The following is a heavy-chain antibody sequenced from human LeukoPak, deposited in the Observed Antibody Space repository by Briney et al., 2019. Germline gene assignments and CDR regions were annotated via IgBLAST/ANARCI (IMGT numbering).Heavy chain of an antibody. Sequence: GGSLRLSCAASGFTFSKFALSWVRQAPGKGLEWVSTINDRGTGTYYADSVKGRFTISRDNSKNTLSLQMSSLKAEDTALYFCITEPHDYGDFTFGYWGQGTLVTVSS. V-gene: IGHV3-23*01. CDR2: INDRGTGT. CDR1: GFTFSKFA. CDR3: ITEPHDYGDFTFGY. J-gene: IGHJ4*02. D-gene: IGHD4-17*01.